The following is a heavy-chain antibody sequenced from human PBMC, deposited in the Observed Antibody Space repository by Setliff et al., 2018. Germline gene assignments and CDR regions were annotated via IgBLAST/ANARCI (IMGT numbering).Heavy chain of an antibody. J-gene: IGHJ3*02. V-gene: IGHV3-21*01. CDR3: AREGVYLGRAFDI. Sequence: PGGSLRLSCVASGFTFSFHSLNWVRQAPGKGLEWVSSISSSSSYINYADSVKGRFTISRDNAKNSLYLQMNSLRAEDTALYFCAREGVYLGRAFDIWGQGTMVTVSS. D-gene: IGHD2-8*01. CDR1: GFTFSFHS. CDR2: ISSSSSYI.